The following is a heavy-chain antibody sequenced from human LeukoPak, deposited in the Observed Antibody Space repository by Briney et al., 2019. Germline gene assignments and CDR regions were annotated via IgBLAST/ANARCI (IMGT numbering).Heavy chain of an antibody. CDR3: AKTIAVAGRVFDY. Sequence: GGSLRLSCAASGVTFSSCGMHWVRQAPGKGLEWVAFIRYDGSNKYYADSVKGRFTISRDNSKNTLYLQMNSLRAEDTAVYYCAKTIAVAGRVFDYWGQGTLVTVSS. D-gene: IGHD6-19*01. CDR1: GVTFSSCG. CDR2: IRYDGSNK. V-gene: IGHV3-30*02. J-gene: IGHJ4*02.